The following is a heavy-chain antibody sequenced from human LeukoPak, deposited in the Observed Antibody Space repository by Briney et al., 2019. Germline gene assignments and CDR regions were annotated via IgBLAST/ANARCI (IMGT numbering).Heavy chain of an antibody. CDR2: IYSGGST. CDR3: ASIPGDYGDYGGAFDI. Sequence: GGSLRLSCAASGFTVSSSYVSWVRQAPGKGLEWVSVIYSGGSTYYADSVKGRFTISRDNSKNTLYLQMNSLRAEDTAVYYCASIPGDYGDYGGAFDIWGQGTMVTVSS. V-gene: IGHV3-66*01. J-gene: IGHJ3*02. CDR1: GFTVSSSY. D-gene: IGHD4-17*01.